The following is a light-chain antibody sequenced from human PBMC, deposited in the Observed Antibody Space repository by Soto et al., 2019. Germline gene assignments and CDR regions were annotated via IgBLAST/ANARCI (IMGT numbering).Light chain of an antibody. Sequence: SYELTQPPSVSVAPGQTARISCGGTNIGSKRVHWYQQKPGQAPFLVVYDDSDRPSGIPERFSGSNSGNTATLTITRVEAGDEADYYCQVWNWADDHLWVFGGGTKLTVL. J-gene: IGLJ3*02. CDR2: DDS. CDR1: NIGSKR. V-gene: IGLV3-21*02. CDR3: QVWNWADDHLWV.